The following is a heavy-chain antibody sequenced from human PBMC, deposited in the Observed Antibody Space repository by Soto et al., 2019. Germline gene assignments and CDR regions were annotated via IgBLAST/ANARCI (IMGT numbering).Heavy chain of an antibody. Sequence: SVKVSCKASGGTLSSYAISWVRQAPGQGLEWTGGIIPIFGTANYAQKFQGRVTITADESTSTAYMELSSLRSEDTAVYYCARGGLRYFDQGNWFDPWGQGTLVTVSS. CDR3: ARGGLRYFDQGNWFDP. V-gene: IGHV1-69*13. CDR1: GGTLSSYA. J-gene: IGHJ5*02. D-gene: IGHD3-9*01. CDR2: IIPIFGTA.